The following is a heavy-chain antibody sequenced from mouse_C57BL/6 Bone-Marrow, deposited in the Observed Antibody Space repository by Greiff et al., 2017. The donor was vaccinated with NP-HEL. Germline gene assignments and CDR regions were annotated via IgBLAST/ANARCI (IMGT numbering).Heavy chain of an antibody. CDR2: ISSGGSYT. CDR3: ASPGGYYAMDY. CDR1: GFTFSSYG. Sequence: EVQLVESGGDLVKPGGSLKLSCAASGFTFSSYGMSWVRQTPDKRLEWVATISSGGSYTYYPDSVKGRFTISRDNAKNTLYLQMSSLKSEDTAMYYCASPGGYYAMDYWGQGTSVTVSS. V-gene: IGHV5-6*01. J-gene: IGHJ4*01.